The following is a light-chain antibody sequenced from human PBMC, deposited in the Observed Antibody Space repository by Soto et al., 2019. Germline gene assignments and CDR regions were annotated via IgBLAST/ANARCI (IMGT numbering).Light chain of an antibody. Sequence: EIVLTQSPATLSLSPGERATLSCRASQSVSSYLAWCQQKPGQAPRLLIYDASNRATGIAARFSGSGYGTDFLPSISRLEPEHFAVYSCQQRRNWPPTFTFSPATKVDI. CDR3: QQRRNWPPTFT. J-gene: IGKJ3*01. CDR2: DAS. V-gene: IGKV3-11*01. CDR1: QSVSSY.